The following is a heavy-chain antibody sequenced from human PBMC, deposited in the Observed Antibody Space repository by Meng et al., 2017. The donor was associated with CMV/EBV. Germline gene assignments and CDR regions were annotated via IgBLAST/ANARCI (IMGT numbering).Heavy chain of an antibody. CDR2: ISAYNGNT. J-gene: IGHJ5*02. Sequence: KASGYTFTTYGLSWVRQAPGQGLEWMGWISAYNGNTNYAQKYRGRVTMTTDSPTTTAYVELRSLRSDDTAVYYCARDSVAVRPGWFDPWGQGTLVTVSS. D-gene: IGHD6-6*01. V-gene: IGHV1-18*01. CDR1: GYTFTTYG. CDR3: ARDSVAVRPGWFDP.